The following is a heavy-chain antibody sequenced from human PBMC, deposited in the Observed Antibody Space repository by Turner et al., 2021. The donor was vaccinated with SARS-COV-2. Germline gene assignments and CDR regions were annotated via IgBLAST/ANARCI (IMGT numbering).Heavy chain of an antibody. CDR1: GGSFSSYT. J-gene: IGHJ4*02. CDR3: AIEINSGYGDYTG. D-gene: IGHD4-17*01. CDR2: IIPIIGIA. Sequence: VQLVQYEAVVHNPGSSVEVSCNASGGSFSSYTRRWVRQATGQGLEWMGGIIPIIGIANYAQNSQGRVTIAADKSPSTAYMGLGILRSEDTDVYYCAIEINSGYGDYTGWGQGTLVTVSS. V-gene: IGHV1-69*10.